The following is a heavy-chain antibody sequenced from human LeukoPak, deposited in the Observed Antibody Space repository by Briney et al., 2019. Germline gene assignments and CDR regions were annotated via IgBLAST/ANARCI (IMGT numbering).Heavy chain of an antibody. CDR3: TRGRYCSSTSCSPNWFDP. CDR2: IKSKTDGGTT. D-gene: IGHD2-2*01. CDR1: GFTFSNAW. J-gene: IGHJ5*02. Sequence: GGSLRLSCAASGFTFSNAWMSWVRQAPGKGLEWVGRIKSKTDGGTTDYAAPVKGRFTISRDDSKNTLYLQMNSLKTKDTAVYYCTRGRYCSSTSCSPNWFDPWGQGTLVTVSS. V-gene: IGHV3-15*01.